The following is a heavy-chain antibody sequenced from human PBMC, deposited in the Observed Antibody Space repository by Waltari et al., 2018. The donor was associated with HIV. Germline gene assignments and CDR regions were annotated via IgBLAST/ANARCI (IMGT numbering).Heavy chain of an antibody. Sequence: EVQLVESGGGLVQPGGSLRLSCAASGFTCRSYWMHWVRQAPGKGLLWVSCISSDGSTTNYADSVKSRLTISRDNAKNTLYLQMNSLRADDTAVYYCARENTMTYYDALDIWGQGTMVTVSS. CDR3: ARENTMTYYDALDI. D-gene: IGHD4-17*01. CDR2: ISSDGSTT. CDR1: GFTCRSYW. V-gene: IGHV3-74*01. J-gene: IGHJ3*02.